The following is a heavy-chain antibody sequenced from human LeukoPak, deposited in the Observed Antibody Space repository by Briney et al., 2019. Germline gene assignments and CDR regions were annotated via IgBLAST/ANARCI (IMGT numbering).Heavy chain of an antibody. CDR3: ARSPTSWYFDY. CDR2: IKQDGSEK. CDR1: GFTFRNYW. V-gene: IGHV3-7*04. D-gene: IGHD2-2*01. J-gene: IGHJ4*02. Sequence: GGSLRLSCAASGFTFRNYWMSWVRQAPGNGLEWVANIKQDGSEKYYVDSVKGRFTISRDTAKNTLYLQMNSLRPEDTSVYFCARSPTSWYFDYWGQGTLVTVSS.